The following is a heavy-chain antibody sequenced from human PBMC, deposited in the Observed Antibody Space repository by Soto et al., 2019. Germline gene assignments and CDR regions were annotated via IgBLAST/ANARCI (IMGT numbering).Heavy chain of an antibody. CDR2: ISYDGSNK. Sequence: QVQLVESGGGVVQPGRSLRLSCAASGFTFSSYGMHWVRQAPGTGLEWVAVISYDGSNKYYADSVKGRFTISRDNSKNTLYLQMNSLRAEDTAVYYCAKDRGSGWYGSDYWGQGTLVTVSS. CDR1: GFTFSSYG. J-gene: IGHJ4*02. V-gene: IGHV3-30*18. CDR3: AKDRGSGWYGSDY. D-gene: IGHD6-19*01.